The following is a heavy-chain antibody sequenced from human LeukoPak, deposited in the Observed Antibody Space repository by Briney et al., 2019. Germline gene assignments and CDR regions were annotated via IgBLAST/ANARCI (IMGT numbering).Heavy chain of an antibody. CDR2: ISYDGSNK. Sequence: GRSLRLSCAASGFTFSSYGMHWVRQAPGKGLEWVAVISYDGSNKYYADSVKGRFTISRGNSKNTLYLQMNSLRAEDTAVYYCAKDLWQQLVIGLSPHDYWGQGTLVTVSS. J-gene: IGHJ4*02. CDR3: AKDLWQQLVIGLSPHDY. D-gene: IGHD6-13*01. V-gene: IGHV3-30*18. CDR1: GFTFSSYG.